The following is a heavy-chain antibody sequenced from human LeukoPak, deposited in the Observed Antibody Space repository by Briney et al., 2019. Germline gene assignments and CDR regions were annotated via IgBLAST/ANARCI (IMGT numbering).Heavy chain of an antibody. CDR3: AKDFEVPGYDFWSGYPDGDY. V-gene: IGHV3-30*18. CDR2: ISYDGSNK. J-gene: IGHJ4*02. D-gene: IGHD3-3*01. CDR1: GFTFSSYG. Sequence: GRSLRLSCAASGFTFSSYGMHWVRQAPGKGLEWVAVISYDGSNKYYADSVKGRFTISRDNSKNTLYLQMNSLRAEDTAVYYCAKDFEVPGYDFWSGYPDGDYWGQGTLVTVSS.